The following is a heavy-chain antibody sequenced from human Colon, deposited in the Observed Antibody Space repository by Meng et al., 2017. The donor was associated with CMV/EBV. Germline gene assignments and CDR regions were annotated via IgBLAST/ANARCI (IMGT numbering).Heavy chain of an antibody. CDR3: AKGGAVLILNWLDP. J-gene: IGHJ5*02. Sequence: GESLKISCAESGFTFSSHAMSWVSQAPGKGLEWVSAISGSGASTNYADSVKGRFTISRDNSKNTLYLQMNSLRAEDTAVYYCAKGGAVLILNWLDPWGQGTLVTVSS. V-gene: IGHV3-23*01. CDR1: GFTFSSHA. CDR2: ISGSGAST. D-gene: IGHD2-21*01.